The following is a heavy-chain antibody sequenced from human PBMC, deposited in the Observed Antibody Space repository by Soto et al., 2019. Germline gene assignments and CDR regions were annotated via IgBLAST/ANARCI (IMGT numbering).Heavy chain of an antibody. J-gene: IGHJ4*02. V-gene: IGHV4-59*01. CDR1: GGSLSSYY. CDR2: IFYSGST. Sequence: QVQLQESGPGLVKPSETLSLTCTVSGGSLSSYYWSWIRQPPGKGLEWIGHIFYSGSTNYNPSLKSRVTISVDTSKNQFSLKLSSVTAADTAVYYCARFTMLRGVDYWGQGTLVTVSS. D-gene: IGHD3-10*01. CDR3: ARFTMLRGVDY.